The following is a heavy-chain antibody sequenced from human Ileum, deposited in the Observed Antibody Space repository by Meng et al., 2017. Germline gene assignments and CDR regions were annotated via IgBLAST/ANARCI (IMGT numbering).Heavy chain of an antibody. CDR2: INAGNGDT. V-gene: IGHV1-3*01. Sequence: QGQLVPSGAEVKKPGASVKVSCKASGYTFSNYAMNWVRQAPGQRLEWMGWINAGNGDTKYSQKFQGRVTITRDTSASTGYMELSSLRSEDTAVYYCARFSSGYFFGYWGQGTLVTVSS. CDR3: ARFSSGYFFGY. J-gene: IGHJ4*02. CDR1: GYTFSNYA. D-gene: IGHD3-22*01.